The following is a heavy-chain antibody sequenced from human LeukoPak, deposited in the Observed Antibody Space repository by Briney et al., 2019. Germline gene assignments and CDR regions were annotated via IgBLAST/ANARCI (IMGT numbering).Heavy chain of an antibody. V-gene: IGHV6-1*01. D-gene: IGHD2-2*01. CDR3: ARGTLYVTSWNFDY. J-gene: IGHJ4*02. Sequence: SQTLSLTCAISGDSVSSNTASWNWIRQSPSRGLEWLGRTYYRSKLYNDFALSVKSRITLTPDTSKNQFSLQLNSVSPEDTALYYCARGTLYVTSWNFDYWGQGTLVTVSS. CDR1: GDSVSSNTAS. CDR2: TYYRSKLYN.